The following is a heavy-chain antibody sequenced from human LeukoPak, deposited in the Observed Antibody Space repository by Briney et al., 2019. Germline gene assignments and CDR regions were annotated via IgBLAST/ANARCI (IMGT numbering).Heavy chain of an antibody. J-gene: IGHJ5*02. D-gene: IGHD3-10*01. CDR1: GYSISSGYD. V-gene: IGHV4-38-2*02. CDR2: IYHSGST. CDR3: AGGGLVRGVTDWFDP. Sequence: SETLSLTCTVSGYSISSGYDWRWLRQPPGKGQEWIGSIYHSGSTYYNPSLKSRVTISLDTSKNQFSLQLNSVTPEDTAVYYCAGGGLVRGVTDWFDPWGQGTLVTVSS.